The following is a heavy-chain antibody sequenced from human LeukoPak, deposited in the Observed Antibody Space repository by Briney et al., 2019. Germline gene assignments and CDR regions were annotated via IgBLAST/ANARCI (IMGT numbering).Heavy chain of an antibody. V-gene: IGHV1-2*02. J-gene: IGHJ5*02. CDR1: RYTFTDFY. D-gene: IGHD3-10*01. CDR3: ARDLRGSGYDP. Sequence: ASVKVSCKASRYTFTDFYIHWVRQAPGQGPEWMGWINLHRGATNYAQKFRGRVTMTRDTSISLVYMELSRLKSNDTAVYYCARDLRGSGYDPWGQGTLVTVSS. CDR2: INLHRGAT.